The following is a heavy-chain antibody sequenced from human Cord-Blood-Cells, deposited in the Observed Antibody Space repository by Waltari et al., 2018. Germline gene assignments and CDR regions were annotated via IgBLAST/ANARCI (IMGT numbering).Heavy chain of an antibody. CDR3: AKDRDSGSCYYFDY. Sequence: EVQLLESGGGLVQPGGSLRLSCAASGFTFRSYAMRWVRQAPGKGLEWVSAISGSGGSTYYADSVKGRFTISRDNSKNTLYLQMNSLRAEDTAVYYCAKDRDSGSCYYFDYWGQGTLVTVSS. V-gene: IGHV3-23*01. CDR1: GFTFRSYA. D-gene: IGHD1-26*01. CDR2: ISGSGGST. J-gene: IGHJ4*02.